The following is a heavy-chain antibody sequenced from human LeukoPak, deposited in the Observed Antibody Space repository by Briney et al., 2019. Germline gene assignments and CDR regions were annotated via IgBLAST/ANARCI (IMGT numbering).Heavy chain of an antibody. D-gene: IGHD6-13*01. Sequence: SSETLSLTCTVSGDSISSYYWSWLRQPPGKGLEWIGYIFDSGRADYNPSLRSRVTISMAASLNQFFLDLTSVTAADTAVYYCARDGLQQFGRHYFDYWGQGTLVTVSS. CDR3: ARDGLQQFGRHYFDY. CDR1: GDSISSYY. J-gene: IGHJ4*02. V-gene: IGHV4-59*01. CDR2: IFDSGRA.